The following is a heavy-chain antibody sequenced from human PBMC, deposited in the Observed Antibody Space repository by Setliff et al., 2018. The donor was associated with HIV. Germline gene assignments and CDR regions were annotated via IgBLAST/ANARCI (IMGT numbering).Heavy chain of an antibody. CDR1: GFTLSTYS. V-gene: IGHV3-48*04. D-gene: IGHD3-3*01. CDR2: ISSSSTTV. J-gene: IGHJ6*03. CDR3: ARDGTRLLAAMDV. Sequence: GGSLRLSCVASGFTLSTYSMNWVRQAPGKGLEWVSYISSSSTTVYYADSAKGRFTISRDNAKNSLYLQMNSLRAEDTAVYYCARDGTRLLAAMDVWGKGTTVTVSS.